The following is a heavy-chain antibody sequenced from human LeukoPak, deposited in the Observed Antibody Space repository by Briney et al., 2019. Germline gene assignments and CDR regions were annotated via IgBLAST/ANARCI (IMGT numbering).Heavy chain of an antibody. CDR1: GGSFSGYY. Sequence: PSETLSLTCAVYGGSFSGYYWSWMRQPPGKGLEWIGEINHRGSTKYNPSLKSRVTISVDTSKNQFSLKLSSVTAADTAVYYCARGTIGPMVRRHYYYYYMDVWGKGTTVTVSS. V-gene: IGHV4-34*01. D-gene: IGHD3-10*01. CDR2: INHRGST. CDR3: ARGTIGPMVRRHYYYYYMDV. J-gene: IGHJ6*03.